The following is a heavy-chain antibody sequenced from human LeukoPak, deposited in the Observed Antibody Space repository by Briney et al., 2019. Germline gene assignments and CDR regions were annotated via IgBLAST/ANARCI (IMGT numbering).Heavy chain of an antibody. CDR2: IYHSGST. Sequence: SQTLSLTCAVSGGFISSGGYSWSWIRQPPGKGLEWIGYIYHSGSTYYNPSLKSRVTISVDRSKNQFSLKLSSVTAADTAVYYCARGRYSGYDYVDYWGQGTLVTVSS. V-gene: IGHV4-30-2*01. J-gene: IGHJ4*02. CDR1: GGFISSGGYS. D-gene: IGHD5-12*01. CDR3: ARGRYSGYDYVDY.